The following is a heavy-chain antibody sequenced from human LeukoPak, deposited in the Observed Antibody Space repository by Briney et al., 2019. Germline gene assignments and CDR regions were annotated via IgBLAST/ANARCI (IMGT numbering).Heavy chain of an antibody. Sequence: GGSLRLSCAASGFTFSSYSMNWVRQAPGKGLEWVSSISSSSSYIYYADSVKGRFTISRDNAKNSLYLQMNSLRAEDTAVYYCARDCSAGSSYGAFDISGQGTMVTVSS. CDR2: ISSSSSYI. CDR3: ARDCSAGSSYGAFDI. CDR1: GFTFSSYS. V-gene: IGHV3-21*01. D-gene: IGHD2-15*01. J-gene: IGHJ3*02.